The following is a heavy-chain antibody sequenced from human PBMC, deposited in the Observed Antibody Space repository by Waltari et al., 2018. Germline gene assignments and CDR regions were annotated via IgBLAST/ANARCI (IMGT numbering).Heavy chain of an antibody. V-gene: IGHV1-69*12. D-gene: IGHD6-19*01. J-gene: IGHJ6*03. CDR3: ARESSLSETYYYKLDV. CDR1: GGTFGSYG. Sequence: QVQLVQSGAKVKKPGSSVKVSCKLSGGTFGSYGITWVRQAPGQGLEWMGGFVPMFGTANYAQKFQGRVTMTADDSTTTAYMQLSSLRSEDTAIYYCARESSLSETYYYKLDVWGKGTTVTISS. CDR2: FVPMFGTA.